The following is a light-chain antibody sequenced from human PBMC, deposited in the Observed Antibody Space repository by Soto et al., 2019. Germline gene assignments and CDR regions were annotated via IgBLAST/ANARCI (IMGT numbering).Light chain of an antibody. V-gene: IGKV3-20*01. CDR1: QSVRRDY. Sequence: EIVLTQSPGPLSLSPGERATLSCRASQSVRRDYLAWYQQKPGQAPRLLIYGASSRATGVSDRFSGSGSGTDFTLTINRLEPEDFAVYYCQQYGSSPPYTFGQGTKVAIK. J-gene: IGKJ2*01. CDR3: QQYGSSPPYT. CDR2: GAS.